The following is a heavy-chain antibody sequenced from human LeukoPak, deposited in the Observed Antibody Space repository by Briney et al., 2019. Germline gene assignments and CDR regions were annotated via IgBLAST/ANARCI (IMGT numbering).Heavy chain of an antibody. CDR1: GGSISNNY. V-gene: IGHV4-59*01. J-gene: IGHJ4*02. CDR3: ASHKGF. CDR2: IYYSGST. Sequence: SETLSLTCTVSGGSISNNYWNWFRQPPGKGLEWIGYIYYSGSTNYNPSLKSRVTISVDTSKSQFSLKLSSVTAADTAVYYCASHKGFWGQGTLVTVSS.